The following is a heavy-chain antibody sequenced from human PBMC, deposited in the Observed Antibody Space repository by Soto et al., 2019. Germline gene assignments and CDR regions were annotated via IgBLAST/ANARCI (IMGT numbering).Heavy chain of an antibody. V-gene: IGHV3-74*01. CDR2: IYFGGITT. CDR3: ARGGAMGADD. J-gene: IGHJ4*02. D-gene: IGHD1-26*01. Sequence: SLGMPWVGHSPVKGLVGVSRIYFGGITTNSSDSAKGRLTVSRYNAKNTVYLHVNTLRDEDTAVYYFARGGAMGADDLAQGTLVTVSS. CDR1: SLG.